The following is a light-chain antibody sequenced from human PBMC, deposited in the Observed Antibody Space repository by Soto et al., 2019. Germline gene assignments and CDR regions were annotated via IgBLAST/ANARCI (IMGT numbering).Light chain of an antibody. J-gene: IGLJ1*01. CDR2: TND. CDR1: RSNIGTNT. Sequence: QSVLTQPPSASGTPGQRVSISCSGSRSNIGTNTVNWYQQLPGTAPKLLIYTNDERPSGVPDRFSGSKSGTSASLAISGLQSEDEADYYCSSYAGSNTLVFGTGTKVTVL. CDR3: SSYAGSNTLV. V-gene: IGLV1-44*01.